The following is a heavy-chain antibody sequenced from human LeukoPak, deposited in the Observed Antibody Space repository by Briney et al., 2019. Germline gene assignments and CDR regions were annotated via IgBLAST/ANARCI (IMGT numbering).Heavy chain of an antibody. CDR1: GYTFTGYY. J-gene: IGHJ4*02. Sequence: ASVKVSCKASGYTFTGYYMHWVRQAPGQGLEWMGWINPNSGGTNYAQKFQGRVTMTRDTSISTAYMELSRLGSDDTAVYYCARDRRYDSSGLDYWGQGTLVTVSS. V-gene: IGHV1-2*02. CDR3: ARDRRYDSSGLDY. CDR2: INPNSGGT. D-gene: IGHD3-22*01.